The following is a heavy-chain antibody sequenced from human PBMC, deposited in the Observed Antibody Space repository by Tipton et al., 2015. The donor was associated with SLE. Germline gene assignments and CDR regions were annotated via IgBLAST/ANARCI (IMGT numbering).Heavy chain of an antibody. Sequence: QSGPEVKKPGASVKVSCKASGYTFTGYYMHWVRQAPGQGLEWMGWINPNSGGTNYAQKFQGRVTMTRDTSISTAYMELSRLRSDDTAVYYCARDRVRAIFGVVQYYFDYWGQGTLVTVSS. J-gene: IGHJ4*02. CDR3: ARDRVRAIFGVVQYYFDY. V-gene: IGHV1-2*02. CDR2: INPNSGGT. D-gene: IGHD3-3*01. CDR1: GYTFTGYY.